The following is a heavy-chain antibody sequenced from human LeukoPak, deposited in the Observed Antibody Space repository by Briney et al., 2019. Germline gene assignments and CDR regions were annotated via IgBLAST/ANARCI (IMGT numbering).Heavy chain of an antibody. CDR1: GYTFTGYD. CDR2: INPNSGGT. J-gene: IGHJ4*02. Sequence: EASVKVSCKASGYTFTGYDMHWVRQAPGQGLEWMGWINPNSGGTNYAQTFQGRVTITRDTSIGSPYFDVSRLRSDETAVYYCARDPAHSSSWYEDSGERTLVTASS. CDR3: ARDPAHSSSWYED. V-gene: IGHV1-2*02. D-gene: IGHD6-13*01.